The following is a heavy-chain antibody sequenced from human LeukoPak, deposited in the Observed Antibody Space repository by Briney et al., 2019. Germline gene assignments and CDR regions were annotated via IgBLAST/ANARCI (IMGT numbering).Heavy chain of an antibody. CDR3: ARLGWRGNY. V-gene: IGHV3-48*01. Sequence: GGSLRLSCAASGFTFSSYSMNWVRQAPGKGLEWVSYISSSSSTIYYADSVKGRFTISRDNSKSTLYLQMNSLRAEDTAVYYCARLGWRGNYWGQGTLVTVSS. CDR1: GFTFSSYS. CDR2: ISSSSSTI. D-gene: IGHD7-27*01. J-gene: IGHJ4*02.